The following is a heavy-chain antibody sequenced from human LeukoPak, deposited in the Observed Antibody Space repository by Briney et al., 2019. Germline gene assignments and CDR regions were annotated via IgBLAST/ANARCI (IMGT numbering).Heavy chain of an antibody. D-gene: IGHD3-9*01. CDR1: GGSIIRNIW. V-gene: IGHV4-4*02. CDR3: ATYYDILTGYTFDS. Sequence: SETLSLTCAVSGGSIIRNIWWSWVRQSPEKGLEWIGEIGHTGDTNYSPSLKSRVSMSVDKSKNQFSLTLTSVTAADTALYYCATYYDILTGYTFDSWGQGTLVTVSS. CDR2: IGHTGDT. J-gene: IGHJ4*02.